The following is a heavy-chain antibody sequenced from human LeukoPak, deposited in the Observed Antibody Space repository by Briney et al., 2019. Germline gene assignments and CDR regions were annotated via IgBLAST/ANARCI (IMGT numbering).Heavy chain of an antibody. CDR1: GFTFSSYS. CDR2: ISGSGGST. CDR3: AKDRYDFWSGYYTLYYYYYGMDV. Sequence: GGSLRLSCAASGFTFSSYSMHWVRQAPGKGLEWVSAISGSGGSTCYADSLKGRFTISRDNSKNTLYLQMNSLRAEDTAVYYCAKDRYDFWSGYYTLYYYYYGMDVWGQGTTVTVSS. D-gene: IGHD3-3*01. J-gene: IGHJ6*02. V-gene: IGHV3-23*01.